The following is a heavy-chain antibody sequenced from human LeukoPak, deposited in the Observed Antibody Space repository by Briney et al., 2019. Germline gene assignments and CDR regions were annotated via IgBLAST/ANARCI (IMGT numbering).Heavy chain of an antibody. Sequence: PGGSLRLSCAASGFTFSNYAMHWVRQAPGKGLEWVAVISYDGSKKHYADSVKGRFTISRDNSKNTLYLQMNSLNTEDTAVYYCARGRGAPYSSSWYDFWGQGTLVTVSS. CDR1: GFTFSNYA. V-gene: IGHV3-30*04. D-gene: IGHD6-13*01. J-gene: IGHJ5*01. CDR2: ISYDGSKK. CDR3: ARGRGAPYSSSWYDF.